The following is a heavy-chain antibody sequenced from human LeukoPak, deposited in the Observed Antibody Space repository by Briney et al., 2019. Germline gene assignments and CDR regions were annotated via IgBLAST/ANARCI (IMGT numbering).Heavy chain of an antibody. CDR1: GYTFTSYA. CDR3: ARSSSGWPYFDY. Sequence: GASVKVSCKASGYTFTSYAMHWVRQAPGQRLEWMGWSNAGNGHTKYSQEFQGRVTITRDTSASTAYMELSSLRSEDMAMYYCARSSSGWPYFDYWGQGTLVTVSS. D-gene: IGHD6-19*01. V-gene: IGHV1-3*02. J-gene: IGHJ4*02. CDR2: SNAGNGHT.